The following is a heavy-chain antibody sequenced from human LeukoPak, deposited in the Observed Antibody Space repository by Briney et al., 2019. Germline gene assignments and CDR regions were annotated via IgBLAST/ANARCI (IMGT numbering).Heavy chain of an antibody. CDR3: ARDKGRAHIVATSDY. V-gene: IGHV4-59*12. CDR1: GGSISSYY. Sequence: SETLSLTCTVSGGSISSYYWSWIRQPPGKGLEWIGYIYYSGSTNYNPSLKSRVTISVDTSKNQFSLKLSSVTAADTAVYYCARDKGRAHIVATSDYWGQGTLVTVSS. CDR2: IYYSGST. J-gene: IGHJ4*02. D-gene: IGHD5-12*01.